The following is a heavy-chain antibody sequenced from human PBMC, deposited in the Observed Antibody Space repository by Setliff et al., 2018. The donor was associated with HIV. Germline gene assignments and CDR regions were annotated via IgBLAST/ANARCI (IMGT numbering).Heavy chain of an antibody. CDR1: GGSISSYY. CDR2: IYTSGST. D-gene: IGHD6-19*01. J-gene: IGHJ3*02. CDR3: ARYYSSGWRQANDAFDI. V-gene: IGHV4-4*09. Sequence: SETLSLTCTVSGGSISSYYWSWIRQPPGKGLEWIGYIYTSGSTNYNPSLKSRVTISVDTSKNQFSLKLSSVTAADTAVYYCARYYSSGWRQANDAFDIWGQGTMVTVSS.